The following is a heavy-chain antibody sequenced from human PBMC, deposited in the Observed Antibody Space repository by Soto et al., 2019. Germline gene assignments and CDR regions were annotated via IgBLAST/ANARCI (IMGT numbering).Heavy chain of an antibody. CDR1: GFSFSNYW. D-gene: IGHD5-18*01. V-gene: IGHV3-74*03. J-gene: IGHJ4*01. Sequence: GGSLRLSCAASGFSFSNYWMHWVRQAPGKGLVWVSRIYSDGSGTMYADSVKGRFTISRDNAKSTLYLQMNSLRAEDTAVYYCATLNSFGSDYWGRGTLVPVSS. CDR3: ATLNSFGSDY. CDR2: IYSDGSGT.